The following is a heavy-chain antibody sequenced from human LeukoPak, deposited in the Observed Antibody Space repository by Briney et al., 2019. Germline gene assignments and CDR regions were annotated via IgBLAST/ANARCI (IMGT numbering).Heavy chain of an antibody. CDR1: GLTVSTNY. CDR2: ISSSGSTI. CDR3: ARDWGDYKDAFDI. J-gene: IGHJ3*02. D-gene: IGHD4-17*01. Sequence: GGSLRLSCVVSGLTVSTNYMSWIRQAPGKGLEWVSYISSSGSTIYYADSVKGRFTISRDNAKNSLYLQMNSLRAEDTAVYYCARDWGDYKDAFDIWGQGTMVTVSS. V-gene: IGHV3-11*01.